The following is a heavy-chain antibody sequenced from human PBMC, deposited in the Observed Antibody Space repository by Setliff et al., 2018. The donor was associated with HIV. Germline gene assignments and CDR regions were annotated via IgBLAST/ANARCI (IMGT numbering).Heavy chain of an antibody. D-gene: IGHD6-19*01. CDR1: GYSISSGYY. CDR2: IYHSGST. CDR3: MIAVAADAFDI. J-gene: IGHJ3*02. V-gene: IGHV4-38-2*02. Sequence: TLSLTCTVSGYSISSGYYWGWIRQPPGKGLEWIGSIYHSGSTYYNPSLKSRVTISVDTSMNQFSLKLSSVTAADTAVYYCMIAVAADAFDIWGQGTMVTVSS.